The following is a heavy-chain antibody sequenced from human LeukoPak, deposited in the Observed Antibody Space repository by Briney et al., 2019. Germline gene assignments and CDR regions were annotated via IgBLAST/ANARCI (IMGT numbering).Heavy chain of an antibody. J-gene: IGHJ6*03. CDR2: ISYDGSNK. CDR3: ARASVAARFRNYYYYMDV. V-gene: IGHV3-30-3*01. Sequence: GGSLRLSCAASGFTFSSYAMHWVRQAPGKGLEWVAVISYDGSNKYYADSVKGRFTISRDNAKNTLYLQMNSLRAEDTAVYYCARASVAARFRNYYYYMDVWGKGTTVTVSS. D-gene: IGHD6-6*01. CDR1: GFTFSSYA.